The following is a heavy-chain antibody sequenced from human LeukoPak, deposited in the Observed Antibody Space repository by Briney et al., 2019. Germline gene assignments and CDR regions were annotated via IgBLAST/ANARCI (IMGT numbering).Heavy chain of an antibody. CDR3: AKAVGRYCSGGSCYLDW. Sequence: GGSLRLSCAASGFTFSSYAMSWVRQAPGKGLEWVSAISGSGGSTYYADSVKGRFTISRDNSKNTLYLQMNSLRAEDTAVYYCAKAVGRYCSGGSCYLDWWGQGTLVTVSS. CDR1: GFTFSSYA. CDR2: ISGSGGST. J-gene: IGHJ4*02. D-gene: IGHD2-15*01. V-gene: IGHV3-23*01.